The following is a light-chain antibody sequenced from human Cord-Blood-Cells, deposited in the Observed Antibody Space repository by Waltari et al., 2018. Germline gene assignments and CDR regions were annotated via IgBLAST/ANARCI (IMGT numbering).Light chain of an antibody. V-gene: IGKV1-39*01. CDR3: QQSYSTPYA. Sequence: DIQMTQSPSSLSASVGDRVTITCRASQSISSYLNWYQQKPGKAPKLLIYAASSLPSGVPSRFSGSGSGTDLTLTISSLQPEDVATYYCQQSYSTPYAFGQGTKLEI. J-gene: IGKJ2*01. CDR2: AAS. CDR1: QSISSY.